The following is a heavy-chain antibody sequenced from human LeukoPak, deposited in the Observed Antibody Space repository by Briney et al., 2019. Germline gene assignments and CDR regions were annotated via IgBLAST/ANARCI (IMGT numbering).Heavy chain of an antibody. Sequence: YGPTLVKPTQTLTLTCTFSGFSLSTTGVGVGWIRQPPGSAPEWLSLIYWDGDDRYTPSLKSRLTITKDTSKNQVVLIMTNMHPVDTATYYCVRLNGYPRRWFDPWGQGTLVTVSS. J-gene: IGHJ5*02. CDR1: GFSLSTTGVG. D-gene: IGHD3-22*01. CDR3: VRLNGYPRRWFDP. CDR2: IYWDGDD. V-gene: IGHV2-5*02.